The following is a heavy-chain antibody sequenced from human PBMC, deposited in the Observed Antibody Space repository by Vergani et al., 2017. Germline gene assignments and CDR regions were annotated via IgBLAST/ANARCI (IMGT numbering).Heavy chain of an antibody. J-gene: IGHJ4*02. D-gene: IGHD3-22*01. CDR3: ARVKTYYYDSSGYPIFDY. V-gene: IGHV1-69*13. CDR2: IIPIFGTT. CDR1: GGTFSSNS. Sequence: QGQLAQSGAEVKKPGSSVKVSCKASGGTFSSNSISWVRQAPGQGLEWMGRIIPIFGTTSYAQQFQGRVTILADASTSTAYMELSSLRSEDTAVYYCARVKTYYYDSSGYPIFDYWGQGTLVTVSS.